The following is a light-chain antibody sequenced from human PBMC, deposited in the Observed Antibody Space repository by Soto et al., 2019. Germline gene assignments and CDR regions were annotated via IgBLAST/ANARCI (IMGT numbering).Light chain of an antibody. V-gene: IGKV3D-20*02. Sequence: EIVLTQSPGTLSLSPGERATLSCRASQSVSSSYLAWYQQKPGQAPRLLIYHTSNRATGIPARFSGSGSGTEFTLTISSLQSEDFAVYYCQQYSNWPLTFGGGTKVDIK. CDR2: HTS. J-gene: IGKJ4*01. CDR3: QQYSNWPLT. CDR1: QSVSSSY.